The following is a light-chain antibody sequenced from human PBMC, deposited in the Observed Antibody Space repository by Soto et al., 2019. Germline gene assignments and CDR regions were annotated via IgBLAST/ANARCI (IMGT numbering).Light chain of an antibody. Sequence: VLTQSPGTLSLSPGQRATLSCRASQNIRSNYVAWYQQKPGQAPRLLIFGSSSTATGIPDRFSASGSGTYFTPTISRLEPEDFAVYYCQQYGYEPLTFGGGTKVDIK. V-gene: IGKV3-20*01. J-gene: IGKJ4*01. CDR2: GSS. CDR3: QQYGYEPLT. CDR1: QNIRSNY.